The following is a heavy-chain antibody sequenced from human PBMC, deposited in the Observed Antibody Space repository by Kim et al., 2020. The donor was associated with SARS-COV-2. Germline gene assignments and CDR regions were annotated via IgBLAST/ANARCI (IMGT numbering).Heavy chain of an antibody. J-gene: IGHJ6*02. CDR3: ARDGGNYDFWSGSRGMDV. CDR2: INAGNGNT. Sequence: ASVKVSCKASGYTFTSYAMHWVRQAPGQRIEWMGWINAGNGNTKYSQKFQGRVTITRDTSASTAYMELSSLRSEDTAVYYCARDGGNYDFWSGSRGMDVWGQGTTVTVSS. D-gene: IGHD3-3*01. CDR1: GYTFTSYA. V-gene: IGHV1-3*01.